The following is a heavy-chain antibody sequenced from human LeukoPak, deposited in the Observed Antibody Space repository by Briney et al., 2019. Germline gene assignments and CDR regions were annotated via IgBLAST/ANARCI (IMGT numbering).Heavy chain of an antibody. V-gene: IGHV4-38-2*02. CDR3: ATSYFHY. CDR1: GYSISSGYY. Sequence: PSETLSLTCTVSGYSISSGYYWGWIRQPPGNGLEWIGSIYHSGSTYYNPSLKSRVTISVDTSKNQFSLKLSSVTAADTAVYYCATSYFHYWGQGTLVTVSS. J-gene: IGHJ4*02. CDR2: IYHSGST.